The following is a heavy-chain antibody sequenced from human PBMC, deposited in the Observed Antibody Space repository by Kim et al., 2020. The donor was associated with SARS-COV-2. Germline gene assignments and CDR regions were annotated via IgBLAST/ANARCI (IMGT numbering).Heavy chain of an antibody. CDR3: AKDGDSSSWYFESSYFQH. J-gene: IGHJ1*01. Sequence: GGSLRLSCAASGFTFGDYAMHWVRQAPGKGLEWVSGISWNSGSIGYADSVKGRFTISRDNAKNSLYLQMNSLRAEDTALYYCAKDGDSSSWYFESSYFQHWGQGTLVTVSS. CDR1: GFTFGDYA. D-gene: IGHD6-13*01. CDR2: ISWNSGSI. V-gene: IGHV3-9*01.